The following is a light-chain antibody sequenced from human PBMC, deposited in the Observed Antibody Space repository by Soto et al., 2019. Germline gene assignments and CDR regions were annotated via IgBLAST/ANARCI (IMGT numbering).Light chain of an antibody. J-gene: IGKJ1*01. CDR3: QQYNSHPWT. CDR1: QTISNW. V-gene: IGKV1-5*03. CDR2: KAS. Sequence: DIQMTQSPSTLSASVGDRVTITCRASQTISNWLAWYQQKPGEAPRLLIYKASSLESGVPSRFSGSGSGTEFTHTITSLQPGDFATYHCQQYNSHPWTFGQGTKVEIK.